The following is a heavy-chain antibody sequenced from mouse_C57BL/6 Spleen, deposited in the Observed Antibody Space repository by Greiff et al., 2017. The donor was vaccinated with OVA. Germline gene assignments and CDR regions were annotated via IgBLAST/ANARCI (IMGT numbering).Heavy chain of an antibody. CDR2: IWSGGST. CDR3: AREFEYDGGFAY. J-gene: IGHJ3*01. V-gene: IGHV2-4*02. CDR1: GFSFTSYG. Sequence: VQLQQSGPGLVKPSQSLSITCTVSGFSFTSYGVHWVRQPPGKGLEWLGTIWSGGSTAYHPAFIFRLSISKDNSKSQVFLKMSSLRADDTDRYYCAREFEYDGGFAYWGQGTLVTVSA. D-gene: IGHD2-14*01.